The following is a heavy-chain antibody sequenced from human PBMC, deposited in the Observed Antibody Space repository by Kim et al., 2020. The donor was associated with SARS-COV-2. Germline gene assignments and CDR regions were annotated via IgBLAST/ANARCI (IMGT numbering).Heavy chain of an antibody. CDR3: AREEDAFDI. V-gene: IGHV3-53*01. J-gene: IGHJ3*02. CDR2: GST. Sequence: GSTYYADSVKGRFTIPRDNSKNTVYLQMNSLRAEDTAVYYCAREEDAFDIWGQGTMVTVSS.